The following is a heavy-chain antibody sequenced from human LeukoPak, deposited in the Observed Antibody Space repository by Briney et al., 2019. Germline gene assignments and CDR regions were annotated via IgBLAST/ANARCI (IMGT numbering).Heavy chain of an antibody. CDR1: GLTFTSYP. CDR2: ISSSGRTI. J-gene: IGHJ4*02. CDR3: ARGPAAYGRIFDY. D-gene: IGHD3-10*01. Sequence: PGGSLTLSCAASGLTFTSYPMIWVPPTPGKGLEWGLYISSSGRTIYYTHSVRGRFTLSRDNAKNSRYLQLHTLRAEDMAVYYCARGPAAYGRIFDYWGQGTLVTVSS. V-gene: IGHV3-48*03.